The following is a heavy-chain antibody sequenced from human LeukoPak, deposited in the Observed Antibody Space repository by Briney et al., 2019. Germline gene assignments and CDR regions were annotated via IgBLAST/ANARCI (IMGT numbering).Heavy chain of an antibody. CDR2: IWYDGSNK. CDR1: GFTFSSYG. D-gene: IGHD5-18*01. V-gene: IGHV3-33*06. Sequence: PGGSLRLSCAASGFTFSSYGMHWVRQAPGKGREWVAVIWYDGSNKYYADSVKGRFTISRDNSKNTLYLQMNSLRAEDTAVYYCAKRGYSYDFDYWGQGTLVTVSS. J-gene: IGHJ4*02. CDR3: AKRGYSYDFDY.